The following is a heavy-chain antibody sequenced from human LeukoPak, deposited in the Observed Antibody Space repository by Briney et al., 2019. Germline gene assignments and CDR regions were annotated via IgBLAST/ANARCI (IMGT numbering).Heavy chain of an antibody. J-gene: IGHJ3*01. Sequence: GESLKISCKVSGYSFTSYCIGWVRQMPGKGLEWMGIIYPGDSGPTYSPSFQGQVTISVDKSISTAYLQWSSLQASDTAMYYCGMSGDRVPLQDDVFDVWGQGAMVTVST. CDR3: GMSGDRVPLQDDVFDV. D-gene: IGHD1-26*01. CDR2: IYPGDSGP. CDR1: GYSFTSYC. V-gene: IGHV5-51*01.